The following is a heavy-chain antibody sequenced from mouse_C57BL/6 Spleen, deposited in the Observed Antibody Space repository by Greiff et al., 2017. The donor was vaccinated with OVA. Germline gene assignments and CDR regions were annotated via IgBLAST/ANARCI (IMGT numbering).Heavy chain of an antibody. CDR2: IHPSDSDT. V-gene: IGHV1-74*01. CDR1: GYTFTSYW. Sequence: QVQLKQPGAELVKPGASVKVSCKASGYTFTSYWMHWVKQRPGQGLEWIGRIHPSDSDTNYNQKFKGKATLTVDKSSSTAYMQLSSLTSEDSAVYYCAIGGFYDGGEVSWYFDVWGTGTTVTVSS. J-gene: IGHJ1*03. D-gene: IGHD2-12*01. CDR3: AIGGFYDGGEVSWYFDV.